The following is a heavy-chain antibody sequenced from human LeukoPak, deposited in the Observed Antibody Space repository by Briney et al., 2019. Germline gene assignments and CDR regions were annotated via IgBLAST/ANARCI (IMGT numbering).Heavy chain of an antibody. Sequence: SETLSLTCTVSGGSISRSNYYWGWIRQPPGKGLEWIGSIYYSGSAYYSPPLKSRVTISVDTSKNQFSLKLSSVTAADTAVYYCARHQGVRRSSSTRYAFDIWGQGTMVTVSS. J-gene: IGHJ3*02. CDR3: ARHQGVRRSSSTRYAFDI. V-gene: IGHV4-39*01. CDR2: IYYSGSA. D-gene: IGHD2-2*01. CDR1: GGSISRSNYY.